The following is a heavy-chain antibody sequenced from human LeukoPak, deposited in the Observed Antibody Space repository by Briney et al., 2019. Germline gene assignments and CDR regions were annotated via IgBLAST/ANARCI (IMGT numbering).Heavy chain of an antibody. Sequence: GGSLRLSCAASGFTFSNYWMSWVRQAPGKGLEWVANIKQDGSEKYYVDSVRGRFTISRDNAKISLYLQMNSLRAEDTAVYYCATYSSSNAREFQYWGQGTLVTVSS. J-gene: IGHJ1*01. V-gene: IGHV3-7*01. CDR3: ATYSSSNAREFQY. CDR2: IKQDGSEK. D-gene: IGHD2-2*01. CDR1: GFTFSNYW.